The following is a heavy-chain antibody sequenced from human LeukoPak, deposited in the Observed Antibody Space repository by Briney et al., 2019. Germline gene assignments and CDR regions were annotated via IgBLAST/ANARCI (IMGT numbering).Heavy chain of an antibody. V-gene: IGHV3-23*01. D-gene: IGHD3-3*02. CDR1: GFTFSSYV. CDR3: AKDSNPFDY. J-gene: IGHJ4*02. Sequence: PGGSLRLSCAASGFTFSSYVMSWVRQVPGKGLEWVSGIIGSGRTTYYADSVKGRFTISRDNSKNTLYLQMNSLRAEDTAVYYCAKDSNPFDYWGQGTLVTVSS. CDR2: IIGSGRTT.